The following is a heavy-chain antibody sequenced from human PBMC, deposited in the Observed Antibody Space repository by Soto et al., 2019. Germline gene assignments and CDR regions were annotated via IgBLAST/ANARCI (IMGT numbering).Heavy chain of an antibody. CDR3: ARDHRCSGGSCYFDY. CDR1: GFTFSSYS. D-gene: IGHD2-15*01. CDR2: ISSSSSYR. V-gene: IGHV3-21*04. Sequence: GGSLRLSCAASGFTFSSYSMNWVRQAPGKGLEWVSSISSSSSYRYCADSVKGRVTICRDNSKNTLYLQMNSLRAEDTAVYYCARDHRCSGGSCYFDYWGQGTLVTVSS. J-gene: IGHJ4*02.